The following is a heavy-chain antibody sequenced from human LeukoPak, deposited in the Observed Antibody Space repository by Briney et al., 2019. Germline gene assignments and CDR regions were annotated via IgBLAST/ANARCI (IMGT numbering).Heavy chain of an antibody. CDR1: GGSFSGYY. D-gene: IGHD6-13*01. CDR2: IYTSGST. J-gene: IGHJ4*02. Sequence: SETLSLTCAVYGGSFSGYYWSWIRQPAGKGLEWIGRIYTSGSTNYNPSLKSRVTMSVDTSKNQFSLKLSSVTAADTAVYYCAREGQQLNLDYWGQGTLVTVSS. V-gene: IGHV4-4*07. CDR3: AREGQQLNLDY.